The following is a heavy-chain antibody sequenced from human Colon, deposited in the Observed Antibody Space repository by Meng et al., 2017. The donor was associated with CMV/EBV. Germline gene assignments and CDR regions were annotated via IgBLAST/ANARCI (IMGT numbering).Heavy chain of an antibody. CDR3: ARLRFLEWFPEANGMDV. CDR1: GGSISSYY. CDR2: IYYSGST. Sequence: SETLSLTCTVSGGSISSYYWSWIRQPPGKGLEWVGYIYYSGSTNYNPTLKSRVTISVGTSKNQFTLMRSSVTAADTAVYYCARLRFLEWFPEANGMDVWGQGTTVTVSS. D-gene: IGHD3-3*01. V-gene: IGHV4-59*01. J-gene: IGHJ6*02.